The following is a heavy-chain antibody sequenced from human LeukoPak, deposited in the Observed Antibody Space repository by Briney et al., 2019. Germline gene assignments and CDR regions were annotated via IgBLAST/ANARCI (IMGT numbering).Heavy chain of an antibody. Sequence: PGGSLRLFCAASVFTFSSSGFTFSDYQMYWVRQAPGNRLVWGSYISSSGGTMYYADSVKSRFTISTDNAKNSLYLHMNSLRAEDTAVYYCTRLTVASNFDHWGRGILVTVSS. J-gene: IGHJ4*02. CDR1: VFTFSSSGFTFSDYQ. CDR3: TRLTVASNFDH. V-gene: IGHV3-48*03. D-gene: IGHD6-19*01. CDR2: ISSSGGTM.